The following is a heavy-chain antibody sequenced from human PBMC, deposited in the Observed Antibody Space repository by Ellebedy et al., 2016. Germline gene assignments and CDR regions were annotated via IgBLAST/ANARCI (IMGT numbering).Heavy chain of an antibody. V-gene: IGHV3-30-3*01. Sequence: GESLKISCAASGFTFSSYAMHWVRQTPGKGLEWVAVISYDGSNKYYADSVKGRFTISRDNSKNTLYLQMNSLRAEDTAVYYCARPDYDYGGNEGFDAFDIWGQGTVVTVSS. CDR2: ISYDGSNK. CDR3: ARPDYDYGGNEGFDAFDI. CDR1: GFTFSSYA. J-gene: IGHJ3*02. D-gene: IGHD4-23*01.